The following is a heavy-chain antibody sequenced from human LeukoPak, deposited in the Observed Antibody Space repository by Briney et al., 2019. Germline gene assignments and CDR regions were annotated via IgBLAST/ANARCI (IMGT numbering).Heavy chain of an antibody. CDR3: ARGRDSGRYLSSYYYYYMDV. J-gene: IGHJ6*03. CDR1: GGSFSGYY. V-gene: IGHV4-34*01. Sequence: SETLSLTCAVYGGSFSGYYWSWIRQPPGKGLEWIGEINHSGSTNYNPSLKSRVTISVDTSKNQFSLKLNSVTAADTAVYYCARGRDSGRYLSSYYYYYMDVWGKGTTVTVSS. D-gene: IGHD1-26*01. CDR2: INHSGST.